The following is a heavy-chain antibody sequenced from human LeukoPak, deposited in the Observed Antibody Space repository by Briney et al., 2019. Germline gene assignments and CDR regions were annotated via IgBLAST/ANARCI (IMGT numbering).Heavy chain of an antibody. CDR2: MSYDGSNK. D-gene: IGHD3-22*01. Sequence: PGRSLRLSCAASGXTFSSYGVHWVRQAPGKGLEWVAVMSYDGSNKYYADSVKGRFTISRDNSKNTLYLQMNSLRAEDTAVYYCARDSEGSYYDSSKLFFDYWGQGTLVTVSS. CDR1: GXTFSSYG. CDR3: ARDSEGSYYDSSKLFFDY. J-gene: IGHJ4*02. V-gene: IGHV3-30*03.